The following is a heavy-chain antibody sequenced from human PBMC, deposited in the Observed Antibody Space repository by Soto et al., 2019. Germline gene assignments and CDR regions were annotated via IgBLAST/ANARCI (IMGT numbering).Heavy chain of an antibody. CDR1: GDSISDYY. V-gene: IGHV4-59*01. D-gene: IGHD1-26*01. CDR3: ARGSINVGAQVNDC. Sequence: PSETLSLTCTVSGDSISDYYWSWIRQFPGKGLEWIGYISNSGGTNYNPSLKSRVTISVYTSKNQFSLRLSSVTAGDTAVYFCARGSINVGAQVNDCWGQGTLVTVSS. J-gene: IGHJ4*02. CDR2: ISNSGGT.